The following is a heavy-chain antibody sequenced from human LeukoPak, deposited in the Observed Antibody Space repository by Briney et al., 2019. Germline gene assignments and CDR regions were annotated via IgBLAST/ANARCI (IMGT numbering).Heavy chain of an antibody. CDR3: ARGGRYSYVFDY. CDR2: IYYSGST. CDR1: GGSISISSGGYY. Sequence: SQTLSLTCTVSGGSISISSGGYYWSWIRQPPGKGLEWIGYIYYSGSTNYNPSLKSRVTISVDTSKNQFSLKLSSVTAADTAVYYCARGGRYSYVFDYWGQGTLVTVSS. J-gene: IGHJ4*02. D-gene: IGHD5-18*01. V-gene: IGHV4-61*08.